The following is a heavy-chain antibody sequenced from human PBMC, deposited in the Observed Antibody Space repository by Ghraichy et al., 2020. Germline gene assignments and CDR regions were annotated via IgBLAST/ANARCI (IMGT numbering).Heavy chain of an antibody. J-gene: IGHJ4*02. CDR3: ARFLITYYDCFDPGSLDY. Sequence: SGPTLVKPTQTLTLTCTFSGFSLNTRGEGVGWIRQPPGKALDWLALIYWDDEKRYSPTLKSRLTVTKDTSKNQVVLTMTNMDPVDTATYYCARFLITYYDCFDPGSLDYWSQGTLVTVSS. CDR2: IYWDDEK. CDR1: GFSLNTRGEG. D-gene: IGHD3-3*01. V-gene: IGHV2-5*02.